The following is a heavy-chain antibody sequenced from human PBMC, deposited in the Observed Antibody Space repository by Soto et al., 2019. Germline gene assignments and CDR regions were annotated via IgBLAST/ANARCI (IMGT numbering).Heavy chain of an antibody. CDR3: ARSTMVRGVIIND. Sequence: EVQLVESWGGLVQPGESLRLSCAASGFPLSSYWMSWVGQAQGTGLEWVANIKQDGSEIFYVDSVKGRFTISRDNAKNSLYLQLNSLRAEDTDVYYCARSTMVRGVIINDWGQGTLVTVSS. V-gene: IGHV3-7*01. D-gene: IGHD3-10*01. CDR1: GFPLSSYW. CDR2: IKQDGSEI. J-gene: IGHJ4*02.